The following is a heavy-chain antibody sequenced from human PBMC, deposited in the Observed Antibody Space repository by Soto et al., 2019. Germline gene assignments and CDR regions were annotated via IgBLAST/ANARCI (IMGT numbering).Heavy chain of an antibody. D-gene: IGHD3-9*01. CDR2: TSGSGAST. CDR1: GFTFSRYA. Sequence: PGGSLRLSCAASGFTFSRYAMSWVRQAAGKGLEWISATSGSGASTYYAENVKGRFTISRDNSKNTLYLQMNSLRAEDAAIYYCAKIAYYDILTGSRKYPWFAPWGQRTLVTVSS. CDR3: AKIAYYDILTGSRKYPWFAP. V-gene: IGHV3-23*01. J-gene: IGHJ5*02.